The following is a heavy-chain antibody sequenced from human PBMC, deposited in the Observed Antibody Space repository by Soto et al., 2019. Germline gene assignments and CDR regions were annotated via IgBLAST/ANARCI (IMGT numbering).Heavy chain of an antibody. CDR1: GFTFSSYS. Sequence: GGSLRLSCAASGFTFSSYSMNWVRQAPGKGLEWVSYISSSSSTIYYADSVKGRFTISRDNAKNSLYLQMNSLRAEDTAVYYCSRDRGVVVAANVSDDYYIDFWGKGTTVTSP. J-gene: IGHJ6*03. CDR2: ISSSSSTI. V-gene: IGHV3-48*01. CDR3: SRDRGVVVAANVSDDYYIDF. D-gene: IGHD2-15*01.